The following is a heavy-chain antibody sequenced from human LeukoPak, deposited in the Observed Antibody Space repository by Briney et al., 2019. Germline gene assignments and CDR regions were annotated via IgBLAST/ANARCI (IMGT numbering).Heavy chain of an antibody. D-gene: IGHD6-19*01. Sequence: GGSLRLSCAASGFTFSSYAMHWVRQAPGKGLEWVAVISYDGSNKYYADSVKGRFTISRDNSKNTLYLQMNSLRAEDTAVYYCASYSSGWYYLDYWGQGTLATVSS. CDR3: ASYSSGWYYLDY. V-gene: IGHV3-30*04. CDR2: ISYDGSNK. J-gene: IGHJ4*02. CDR1: GFTFSSYA.